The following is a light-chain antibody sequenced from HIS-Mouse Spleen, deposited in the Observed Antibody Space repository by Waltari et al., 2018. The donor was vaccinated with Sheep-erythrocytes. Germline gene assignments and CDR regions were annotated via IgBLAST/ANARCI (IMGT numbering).Light chain of an antibody. Sequence: QSVLTQPPSASGTPGQMVTIACSGRSSNIGSNTVNWYQQLPGTAPKLLIYSNNQRPSGVPDRFSGSTSGTSASLAISGLQSEDEADYYCAAWDDSLNGVVFGGGTKLTVL. J-gene: IGLJ2*01. CDR3: AAWDDSLNGVV. V-gene: IGLV1-44*01. CDR2: SNN. CDR1: SSNIGSNT.